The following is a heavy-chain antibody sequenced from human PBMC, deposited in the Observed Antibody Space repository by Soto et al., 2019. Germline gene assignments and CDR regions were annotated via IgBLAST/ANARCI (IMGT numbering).Heavy chain of an antibody. CDR1: GYTFTSYA. Sequence: GASVKVSCKASGYTFTSYAMHWVRQAPGQGLEWMGWISAYNGNTNYAQKLQGRVTMTTDTSTSTAYMELRSLRSDDTAVYYCAREDDYGDSPADYWGQGTLVTVSS. D-gene: IGHD4-17*01. CDR2: ISAYNGNT. V-gene: IGHV1-18*01. J-gene: IGHJ4*02. CDR3: AREDDYGDSPADY.